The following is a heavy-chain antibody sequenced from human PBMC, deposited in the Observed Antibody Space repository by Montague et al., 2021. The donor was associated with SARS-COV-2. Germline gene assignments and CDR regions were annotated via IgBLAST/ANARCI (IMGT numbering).Heavy chain of an antibody. Sequence: SETLSLTCTVSGGSISRYSWTWIRQPPGKGLEWIGYIYNSESTNYNPSLTSRVTISVDTSKNQFSLKLSSAAAADTAVYYCARVGRGSSWYEVAFDIWGRGTMVTVSS. V-gene: IGHV4-59*01. CDR1: GGSISRYS. J-gene: IGHJ3*02. CDR2: IYNSEST. CDR3: ARVGRGSSWYEVAFDI. D-gene: IGHD6-13*01.